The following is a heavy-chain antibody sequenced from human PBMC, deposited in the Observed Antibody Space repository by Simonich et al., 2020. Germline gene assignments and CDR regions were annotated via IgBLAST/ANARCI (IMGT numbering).Heavy chain of an antibody. V-gene: IGHV1-69*09. J-gene: IGHJ4*02. D-gene: IGHD3-10*01. CDR2: IIPILGIA. CDR1: GGTFSSYA. Sequence: QVQLVQSGAEVKKPGSSVKVSCKASGGTFSSYAISWVRQAPGQGLEWMGWIIPILGIANYERKFQGRVKITSDKSTSTAYMELSSLRSEDTAVYYCARTNTMRELDTMVRGVDYFDYWGQGTLVTVSS. CDR3: ARTNTMRELDTMVRGVDYFDY.